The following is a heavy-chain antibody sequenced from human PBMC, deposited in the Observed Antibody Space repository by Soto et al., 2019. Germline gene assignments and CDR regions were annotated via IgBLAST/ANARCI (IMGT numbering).Heavy chain of an antibody. CDR1: AFTFSSSW. V-gene: IGHV3-74*01. CDR2: IKYDGSTT. J-gene: IGHJ5*02. Sequence: EGQLVESGGALVQPGGSLRLSCAASAFTFSSSWMHWVRQAPGEGLVWISRIKYDGSTTNYAASVQGRFTISRDNADNMVYLQMNSLRADDTAVYYCARGALGRYCFDPWGQGTLVTVYS. CDR3: ARGALGRYCFDP. D-gene: IGHD3-10*01.